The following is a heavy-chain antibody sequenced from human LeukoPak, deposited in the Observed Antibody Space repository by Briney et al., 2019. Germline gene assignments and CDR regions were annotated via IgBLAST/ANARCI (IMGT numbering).Heavy chain of an antibody. V-gene: IGHV3-30*02. CDR1: GFTFGSYG. CDR2: IRYDGSNK. Sequence: GGSLRLSCAASGFTFGSYGMHWVRQAPGKGLEWVAFIRYDGSNKYYADSVKGRFTISRDNSKNTLYLQMSSLRAEDTAVYYCASDSSGWSAFDYWGQGTLVTVSS. CDR3: ASDSSGWSAFDY. D-gene: IGHD6-19*01. J-gene: IGHJ4*02.